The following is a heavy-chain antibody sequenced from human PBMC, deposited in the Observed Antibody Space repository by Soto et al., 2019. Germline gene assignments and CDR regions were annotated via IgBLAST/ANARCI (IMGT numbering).Heavy chain of an antibody. V-gene: IGHV1-18*01. D-gene: IGHD3-9*01. CDR2: ISAYNGNT. Sequence: ASVKVSCKASGYTFTSYGISWVRQAPGQGLEWMGWISAYNGNTNYAQRLQGRVTMTTDTSTSTAYMELRSLRSDDTAVYYCARGSLRYFDWLSEQFDYWGQGTLVTVSS. CDR1: GYTFTSYG. CDR3: ARGSLRYFDWLSEQFDY. J-gene: IGHJ4*02.